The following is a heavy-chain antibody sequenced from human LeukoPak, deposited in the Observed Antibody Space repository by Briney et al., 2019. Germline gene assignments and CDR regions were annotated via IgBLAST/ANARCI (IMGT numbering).Heavy chain of an antibody. CDR2: TSTTSSYT. V-gene: IGHV3-21*01. J-gene: IGHJ5*02. Sequence: SGGSLRLSCAASGFTFSSYSMSWVRQAPGKGLEWVSSTSTTSSYTYYANSVKGRFTISRDNAKNSLYLQMNSLRAEDTAVYYCAREAADGYVFGEFDPWGQGTLVTVSS. CDR1: GFTFSSYS. D-gene: IGHD5-24*01. CDR3: AREAADGYVFGEFDP.